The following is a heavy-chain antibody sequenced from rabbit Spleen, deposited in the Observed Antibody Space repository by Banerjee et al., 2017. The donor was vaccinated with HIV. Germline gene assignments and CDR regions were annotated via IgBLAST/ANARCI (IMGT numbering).Heavy chain of an antibody. Sequence: QQQLEESGGGLVKPGGTLTLTCKASGIDFSTYYYMCWVRQAPGKGLELIACIYTTSGRTWYATWVNGRFTTSKSTSLNSVDIKMTSLTVARTATYFCARRGSAYGYAYGLWGPGTLATV. D-gene: IGHD6-1*01. CDR2: IYTTSGRT. CDR3: ARRGSAYGYAYGL. J-gene: IGHJ4*01. CDR1: GIDFSTYYY. V-gene: IGHV1S43*01.